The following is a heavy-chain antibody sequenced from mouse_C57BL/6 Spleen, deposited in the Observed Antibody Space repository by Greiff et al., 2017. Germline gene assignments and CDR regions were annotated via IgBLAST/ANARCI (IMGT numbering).Heavy chain of an antibody. D-gene: IGHD1-1*01. CDR3: ARDGYYGSRGVDY. CDR1: GYTFTSYG. V-gene: IGHV1-81*01. J-gene: IGHJ2*01. CDR2: IYPRSGNT. Sequence: QVQLQQSGAELARPGASVKLSCKASGYTFTSYGISWVKQRTGQGLGWIGEIYPRSGNTYYNEKFKGKATLTADKSASTAYMELRSLTSEDSAVYFCARDGYYGSRGVDYWGQGTTLTVSS.